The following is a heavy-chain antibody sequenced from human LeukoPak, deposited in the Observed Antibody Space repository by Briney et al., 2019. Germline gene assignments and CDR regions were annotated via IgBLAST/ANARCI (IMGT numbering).Heavy chain of an antibody. V-gene: IGHV1-2*02. J-gene: IGHJ4*02. Sequence: ASVKVSCKASGYTFTGYYMHWVRQAPGQELEWMGWINPNSGGTNYAQKFQGRVTKTRDTSISTAYKELSRLGSDDTAVYYCAREANCSSTSCPFDYWGQGTLVTVSS. CDR1: GYTFTGYY. D-gene: IGHD2-2*01. CDR2: INPNSGGT. CDR3: AREANCSSTSCPFDY.